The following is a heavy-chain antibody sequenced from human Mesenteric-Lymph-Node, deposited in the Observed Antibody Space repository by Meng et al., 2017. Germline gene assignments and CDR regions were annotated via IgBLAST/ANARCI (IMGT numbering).Heavy chain of an antibody. Sequence: QVHLVPSGAEVKRPGYSMTVSCKTSGHTFGSYAISWVRQAPGQGLEWMGGIIPIFGTANYAQKFQGRVTITADKSTSTAYMELSSLRSEDTAVYYCATAYSGSYYFDYWGQGTLVTVSS. CDR2: IIPIFGTA. CDR1: GHTFGSYA. D-gene: IGHD1-26*01. V-gene: IGHV1-69*06. J-gene: IGHJ4*02. CDR3: ATAYSGSYYFDY.